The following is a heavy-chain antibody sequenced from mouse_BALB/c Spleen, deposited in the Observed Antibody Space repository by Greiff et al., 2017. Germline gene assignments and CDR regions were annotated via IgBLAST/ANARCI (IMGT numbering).Heavy chain of an antibody. D-gene: IGHD1-1*01. J-gene: IGHJ3*01. Sequence: EVQLQQSGPELVKPGASVKIPCKASGYTFTDYNMDWVKQSPGKSLEWIGDINPNNGGTIYNQKFKGKATLTVDTSSSTAYMELRSLTSEDTAVYYCARSDYYYGSSSFAYWGQGTLVTVSA. CDR2: INPNNGGT. V-gene: IGHV1-18*01. CDR1: GYTFTDYN. CDR3: ARSDYYYGSSSFAY.